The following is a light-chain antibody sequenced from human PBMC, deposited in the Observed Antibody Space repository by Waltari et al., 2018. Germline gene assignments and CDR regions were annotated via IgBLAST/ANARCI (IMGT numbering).Light chain of an antibody. CDR1: SSDVGTYNY. CDR3: TSCTTSATWV. CDR2: GVT. J-gene: IGLJ3*02. V-gene: IGLV2-14*01. Sequence: QSALTQPASVSGSPGQSITISCTGTSSDVGTYNYVSWYQHHPGKAPKLVIYGVTNRPPGVSNRFSGSKSGNTASLTISGLQAEDEADYHCTSCTTSATWVFGGGTKLTVL.